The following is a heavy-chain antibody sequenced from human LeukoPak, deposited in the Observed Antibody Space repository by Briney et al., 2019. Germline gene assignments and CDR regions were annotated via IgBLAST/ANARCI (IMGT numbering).Heavy chain of an antibody. CDR3: ARTYYGSGSYHLDY. V-gene: IGHV7-4-1*02. CDR1: GYTFTSYA. Sequence: ASVTVSCKASGYTFTSYATNWVRQAPGQGLEWMGWINTNTGNPTYAQGFTGRFVFSLDTSVSTAYLQISSLKAEDTAVYYCARTYYGSGSYHLDYWGQGTLVTVSS. D-gene: IGHD3-10*01. J-gene: IGHJ4*02. CDR2: INTNTGNP.